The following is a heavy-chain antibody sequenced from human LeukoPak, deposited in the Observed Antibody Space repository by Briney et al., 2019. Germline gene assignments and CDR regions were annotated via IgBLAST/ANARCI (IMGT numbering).Heavy chain of an antibody. D-gene: IGHD6-13*01. V-gene: IGHV4-59*01. Sequence: SETLSLTCTVSRSSMSGYYWSWIRQPPGKGLEWIGYTFDSETTDYNPSLKSRVTISVDTSKNQFSLKLSSVTAADTAVYYCARVSSSWMGHFDYWGQGTLVTVSS. CDR2: TFDSETT. CDR1: RSSMSGYY. J-gene: IGHJ4*02. CDR3: ARVSSSWMGHFDY.